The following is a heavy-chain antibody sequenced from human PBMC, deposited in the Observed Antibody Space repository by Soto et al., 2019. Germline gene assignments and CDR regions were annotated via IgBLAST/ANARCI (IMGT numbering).Heavy chain of an antibody. J-gene: IGHJ6*02. CDR1: GFTFSSYW. CDR2: IKQDGSEK. V-gene: IGHV3-7*05. Sequence: PGGSLRLSCAASGFTFSSYWMSWVRQAPGRGLEWVANIKQDGSEKYYVDSVKGRFTISRDNAKNSLYLQMNSLRAEDTAVYYCARDIRAVARSHYYYYGMDVWGQGTTVTVSS. CDR3: ARDIRAVARSHYYYYGMDV. D-gene: IGHD6-19*01.